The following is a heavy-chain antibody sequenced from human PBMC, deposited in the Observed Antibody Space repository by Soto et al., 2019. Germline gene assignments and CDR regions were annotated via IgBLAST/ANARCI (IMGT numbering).Heavy chain of an antibody. V-gene: IGHV1-69*12. CDR1: GGTFSSYA. CDR2: IIPIFGIT. Sequence: QVQLVQSGAEVKRPGSSVKVSCKASGGTFSSYALSWVRQAPGQGLEWMGGIIPIFGITNYAQKFQGRVTMTADGSTSTAYMELSGLRSEDTAVYYCARVYGGGSYFYYGLDVWGQGTTVTVSS. D-gene: IGHD3-16*01. CDR3: ARVYGGGSYFYYGLDV. J-gene: IGHJ6*02.